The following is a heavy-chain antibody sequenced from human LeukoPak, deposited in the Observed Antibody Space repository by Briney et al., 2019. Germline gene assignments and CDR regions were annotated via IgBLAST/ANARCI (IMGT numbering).Heavy chain of an antibody. J-gene: IGHJ4*02. CDR2: IYYSGGT. V-gene: IGHV4-39*01. D-gene: IGHD2-15*01. CDR3: ARHDGYNGGNIFFDY. Sequence: SETLSLTCTVSGGSIRRSTYYWGWIRQPPGKGLEWVGSIYYSGGTYYNPSLKSRVTIYVDTSKNQFSLKLSSVTAADTAVYYCARHDGYNGGNIFFDYWGQGTLVTVSS. CDR1: GGSIRRSTYY.